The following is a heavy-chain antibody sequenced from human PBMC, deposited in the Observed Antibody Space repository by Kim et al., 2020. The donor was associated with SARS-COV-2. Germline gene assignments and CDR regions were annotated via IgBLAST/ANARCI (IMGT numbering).Heavy chain of an antibody. CDR1: GGSFSGYY. Sequence: SETLSLTCAVYGGSFSGYYWSWIRQPPGKGLEWIGEINHSGSTNYNPSLKSRVTISVDTSKNQFSLKLSSVTAADTAVYYCARGGVWFGESWGQGTLVTV. D-gene: IGHD3-10*01. CDR2: INHSGST. J-gene: IGHJ4*02. V-gene: IGHV4-34*01. CDR3: ARGGVWFGES.